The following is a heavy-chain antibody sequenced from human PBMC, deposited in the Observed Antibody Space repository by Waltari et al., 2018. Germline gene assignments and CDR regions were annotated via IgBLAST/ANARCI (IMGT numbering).Heavy chain of an antibody. CDR2: ISSSSSYI. CDR3: ARVRITVTPARSLFDY. Sequence: EVQLVESGGGLVKPGGSLRLSCAASGFTFSSYSMNWVRQAPGKGLEWVSSISSSSSYIYYADSVKGRFTISRDNAKNSLYLQMNSLRAEDTAVYYCARVRITVTPARSLFDYWGQGTLVTVSS. CDR1: GFTFSSYS. D-gene: IGHD4-17*01. V-gene: IGHV3-21*01. J-gene: IGHJ4*02.